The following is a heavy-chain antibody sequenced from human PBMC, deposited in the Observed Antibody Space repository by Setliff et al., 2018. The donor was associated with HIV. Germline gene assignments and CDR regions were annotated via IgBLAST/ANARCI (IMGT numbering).Heavy chain of an antibody. CDR1: GGSFSGYS. D-gene: IGHD3-3*01. J-gene: IGHJ6*03. V-gene: IGHV4-34*01. CDR2: MNHSEH. Sequence: SETLSLTCAVCGGSFSGYSWTWIRQSPGKGLEWIGEMNHSEHYYNPTLKSRVTISMDTSKNQFSLELSSVTAADTALYYCARTITTFGVIGRGGRMDVWGKGTTVTVS. CDR3: ARTITTFGVIGRGGRMDV.